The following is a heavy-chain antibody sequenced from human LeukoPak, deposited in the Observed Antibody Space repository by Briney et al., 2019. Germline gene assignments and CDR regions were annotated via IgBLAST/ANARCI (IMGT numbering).Heavy chain of an antibody. D-gene: IGHD1-7*01. J-gene: IGHJ4*02. CDR1: GFTFSSYS. CDR2: ISSSSSTI. CDR3: ASLITGTDRFDY. Sequence: GGSLRLSCAASGFTFSSYSMNWVRQAPGKGLEWVSYISSSSSTIYYADSVKGRFTISRDNSKNTLYLQMDSLRAEDTAVYYCASLITGTDRFDYWGQGTLVTVSS. V-gene: IGHV3-48*01.